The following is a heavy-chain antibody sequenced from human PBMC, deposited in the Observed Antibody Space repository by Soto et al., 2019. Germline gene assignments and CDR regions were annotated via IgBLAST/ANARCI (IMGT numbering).Heavy chain of an antibody. V-gene: IGHV4-31*03. Sequence: SETLSLTCTVSGGSISSGGYYWSWIRQHPGKGLEWIGYIYYSGSTYYNPSLKSRVTISVDTSKNQFSLKLSSVTAADTAVYYCARKRYGGYDFDYWGQGTLVTVSS. CDR3: ARKRYGGYDFDY. D-gene: IGHD5-12*01. CDR2: IYYSGST. J-gene: IGHJ4*02. CDR1: GGSISSGGYY.